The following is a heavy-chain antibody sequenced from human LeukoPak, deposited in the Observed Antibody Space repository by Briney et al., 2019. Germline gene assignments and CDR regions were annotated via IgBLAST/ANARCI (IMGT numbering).Heavy chain of an antibody. CDR3: ARGRRAGSTIFGVAPSPYNWFDP. CDR2: INHSGST. Sequence: PSETLSLTCAVYGGSFSGYYWSWIRQPPGKGLEWIGEINHSGSTNYNPSLKSRVTISVDTSKNQFSLKPSSMTAADTAVYYCARGRRAGSTIFGVAPSPYNWFDPWGQGTLVTVSS. D-gene: IGHD3-3*01. CDR1: GGSFSGYY. J-gene: IGHJ5*02. V-gene: IGHV4-34*01.